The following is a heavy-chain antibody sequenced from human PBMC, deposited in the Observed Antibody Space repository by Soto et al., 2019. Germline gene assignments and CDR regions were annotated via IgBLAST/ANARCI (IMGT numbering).Heavy chain of an antibody. CDR3: VRRVSGNYDY. V-gene: IGHV3-11*06. Sequence: GSLRLSCAASGFTFSDYYMSWIRQSPGEGLEWIAYIGGSGYTKYADSVKGRFTISRDNSKNTLYLQMGSLRAEDMAVYYCVRRVSGNYDYWGQGTLVTVSS. D-gene: IGHD1-7*01. J-gene: IGHJ4*02. CDR1: GFTFSDYY. CDR2: IGGSGYT.